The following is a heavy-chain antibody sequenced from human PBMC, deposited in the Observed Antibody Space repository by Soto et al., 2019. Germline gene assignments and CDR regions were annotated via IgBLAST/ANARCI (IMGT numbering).Heavy chain of an antibody. CDR1: GGAMYAYY. J-gene: IGHJ4*01. D-gene: IGHD5-12*01. Sequence: SETLSLTCTVSGGAMYAYYWSWIRQSPGKGLEWIANIYYSGRTNYNPSLESRVTISVDTSKSQFSLRLRSVTAADTAVYYCARGGHDFAFDYWGHGGLVTVSS. CDR3: ARGGHDFAFDY. CDR2: IYYSGRT. V-gene: IGHV4-59*01.